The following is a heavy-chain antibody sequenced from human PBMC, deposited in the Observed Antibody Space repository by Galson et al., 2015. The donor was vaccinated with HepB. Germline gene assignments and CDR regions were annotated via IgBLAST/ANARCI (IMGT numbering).Heavy chain of an antibody. D-gene: IGHD3-10*01. J-gene: IGHJ4*02. CDR2: FDPEDGET. CDR1: GYTLTELS. V-gene: IGHV1-24*01. CDR3: ATRGRPEVGSGIYYFPLRTEY. Sequence: SVKVSCKVSGYTLTELSMHWVRQAPGKGLEWMGGFDPEDGETIYAQKFQGTVTMTEDTSTDTAYMELSSLRSEDTAVYYCATRGRPEVGSGIYYFPLRTEYWGQGTLVTVSS.